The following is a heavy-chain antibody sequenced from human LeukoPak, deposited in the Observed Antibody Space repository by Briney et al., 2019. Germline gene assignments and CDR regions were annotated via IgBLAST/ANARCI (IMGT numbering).Heavy chain of an antibody. V-gene: IGHV4-30-4*01. CDR3: ARGKSKFDY. CDR2: IYYSGST. Sequence: SETLSLTCTVSGGSISRGDYYWSWIRQPPGEGLEWIGYIYYSGSTDYNPSLKSRVTISVDTSKNQFSLKLSSVTAADTAVYYCARGKSKFDYWGQGTLVTVSS. J-gene: IGHJ4*02. CDR1: GGSISRGDYY.